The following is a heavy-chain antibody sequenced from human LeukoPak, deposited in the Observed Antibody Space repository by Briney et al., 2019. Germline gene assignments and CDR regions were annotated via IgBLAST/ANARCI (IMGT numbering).Heavy chain of an antibody. V-gene: IGHV4-34*01. D-gene: IGHD2-8*02. CDR2: IDHRRST. CDR3: ARGRTGYCTSVGCSHFDY. J-gene: IGHJ4*02. CDR1: GGSFSGFY. Sequence: SETLSLTCAVYGGSFSGFYWSWIRQSPGQELGWIGEIDHRRSTSYNPSLRSRVTVSVGTSKNQFSLRLTSVTAADTAVYYCARGRTGYCTSVGCSHFDYWGQGTLVAVSA.